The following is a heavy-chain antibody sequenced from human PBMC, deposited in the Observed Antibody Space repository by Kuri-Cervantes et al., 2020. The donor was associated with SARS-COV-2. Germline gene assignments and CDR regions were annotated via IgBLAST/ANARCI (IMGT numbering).Heavy chain of an antibody. CDR3: ARDGTPIVVVVAATAYYFDY. J-gene: IGHJ4*02. D-gene: IGHD2-15*01. CDR2: IYYSGST. Sequence: SETLSLTCTVSGGSISSSSYYWGWIRQPPGKGLEWIGSIYYSGSTYYNPSLKSRVTISVDTSKNQFSLKLSSVTAADTAVYYCARDGTPIVVVVAATAYYFDYWGQGTLVTVSS. CDR1: GGSISSSSYY. V-gene: IGHV4-39*07.